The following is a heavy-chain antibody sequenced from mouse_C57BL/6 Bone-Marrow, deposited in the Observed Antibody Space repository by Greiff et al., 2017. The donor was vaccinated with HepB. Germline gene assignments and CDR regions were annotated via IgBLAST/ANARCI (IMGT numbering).Heavy chain of an antibody. CDR2: INSDGGST. D-gene: IGHD2-4*01. CDR1: EYAFPSHD. J-gene: IGHJ4*01. V-gene: IGHV5-2*01. CDR3: ARWVITTRYAMDY. Sequence: EVQLQQSGGGLVQPGESLKLSCESNEYAFPSHDMSWVRKTPEKRLELVAAINSDGGSTYYPDTMERRFIISRDNTKKTLYLQRSSLWSEDTALYYCARWVITTRYAMDYWGQGTSLTVSS.